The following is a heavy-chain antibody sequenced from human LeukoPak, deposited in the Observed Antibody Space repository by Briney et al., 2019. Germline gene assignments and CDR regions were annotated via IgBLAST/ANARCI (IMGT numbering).Heavy chain of an antibody. V-gene: IGHV4-4*07. J-gene: IGHJ4*02. D-gene: IGHD3-10*01. Sequence: KSSETLSLTCTVSGGSISSYYWSWIRQPAGKGLEWIGRFYISGSTNYNPSLKSRVTISVDTSKNQFSLKLSSVTAADTAVYYCARLSWYYGSGSYYSPFDYWGQGTLVTVSS. CDR2: FYISGST. CDR1: GGSISSYY. CDR3: ARLSWYYGSGSYYSPFDY.